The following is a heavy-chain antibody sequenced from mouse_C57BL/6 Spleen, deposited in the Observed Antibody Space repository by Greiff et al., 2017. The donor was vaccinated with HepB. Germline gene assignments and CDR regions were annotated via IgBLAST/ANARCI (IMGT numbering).Heavy chain of an antibody. CDR2: ISDGGSYT. D-gene: IGHD1-1*01. J-gene: IGHJ2*01. V-gene: IGHV5-4*01. Sequence: EVNVVESGGGLVKPGGSLKLSCAASGFTFSSYAMSWVRQTPEKRLEWVATISDGGSYTYYPANVKGRFTISRDNAQNNLYLQMSHLKSEDTAMYYCARDLYDCSWCGWGHGTTLSAST. CDR3: ARDLYDCSWCG. CDR1: GFTFSSYA.